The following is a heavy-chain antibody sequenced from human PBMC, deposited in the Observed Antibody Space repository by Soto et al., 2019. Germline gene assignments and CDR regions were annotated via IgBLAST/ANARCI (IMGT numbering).Heavy chain of an antibody. J-gene: IGHJ5*02. CDR1: GGSISGYY. D-gene: IGHD6-19*01. CDR2: IYNIGST. CDR3: AREAGTWHLPLNWFEP. V-gene: IGHV4-4*08. Sequence: SETLSLTCAHSGGSISGYYSIWVRDPPRKGLEWIGYIYNIGSTNYNPSLRSRVTMSIDTSQEQFSLKLSSVTATDTAVYYCAREAGTWHLPLNWFEPWGQGTLVTVSS.